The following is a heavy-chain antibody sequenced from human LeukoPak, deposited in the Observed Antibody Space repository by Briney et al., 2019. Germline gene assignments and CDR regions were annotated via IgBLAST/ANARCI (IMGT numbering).Heavy chain of an antibody. CDR2: IIPIFGTA. V-gene: IGHV1-69*05. D-gene: IGHD3-10*01. CDR1: GGTFSGYA. Sequence: SVKVSCKASGGTFSGYAISWVRQAPGQGLEWMGGIIPIFGTANYAQKFQGRVTITTDESTSTAYMELSSLRSEDTAVYYCARDQGYYGSGSYTNWFDPWGQGTLVTVSS. J-gene: IGHJ5*02. CDR3: ARDQGYYGSGSYTNWFDP.